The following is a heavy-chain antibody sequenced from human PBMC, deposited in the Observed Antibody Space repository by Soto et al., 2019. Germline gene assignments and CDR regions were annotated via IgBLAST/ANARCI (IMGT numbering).Heavy chain of an antibody. Sequence: QVQLVESGGGEVQPGGSRRVSLATPGFSLNDYARYWVRRAPGQGLEWGGIISSDGHHQFYLDNLRGRFTVSRDNSKNTLYLQMNSLRPEDTAVYYCSRGTYYPQSSGLHADYWGPGTVVTVSS. CDR1: GFSLNDYA. V-gene: IGHV3-30*03. CDR2: ISSDGHHQ. D-gene: IGHD3-22*01. J-gene: IGHJ4*02. CDR3: SRGTYYPQSSGLHADY.